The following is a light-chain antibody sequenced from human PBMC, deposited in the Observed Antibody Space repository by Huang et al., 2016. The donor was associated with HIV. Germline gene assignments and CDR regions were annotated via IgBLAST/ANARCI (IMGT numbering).Light chain of an antibody. CDR2: DAS. CDR3: QQRSYWPLT. V-gene: IGKV3-11*01. Sequence: EIVLTQSPATLSLSPGERATLSCRASQSVSSYLAWFQQKPGQAPRLLIYDASNRATGIPARCSGSGSGTDFTLTISSLEPEDFAVYYCQQRSYWPLTFGGGTKVEI. CDR1: QSVSSY. J-gene: IGKJ4*01.